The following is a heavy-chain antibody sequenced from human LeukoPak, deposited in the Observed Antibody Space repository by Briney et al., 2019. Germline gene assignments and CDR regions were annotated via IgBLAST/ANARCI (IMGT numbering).Heavy chain of an antibody. D-gene: IGHD4-17*01. J-gene: IGHJ4*02. CDR3: VKDGSTVTTPKFNY. Sequence: PGGSLRLSCSASGFTFSSYAMHWVRQAPGKGLEYVSAISSNGGSTYYADSVKGRFTISRDNSKNTLYLQMSSLRAGDTAVYYCVKDGSTVTTPKFNYWGQGTLVTVSS. CDR1: GFTFSSYA. CDR2: ISSNGGST. V-gene: IGHV3-64D*06.